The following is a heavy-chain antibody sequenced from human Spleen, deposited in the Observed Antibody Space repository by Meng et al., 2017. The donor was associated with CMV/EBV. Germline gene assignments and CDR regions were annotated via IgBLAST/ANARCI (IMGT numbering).Heavy chain of an antibody. CDR3: AKDSGEYSITYFDY. CDR1: GFTLSSYW. V-gene: IGHV3-7*03. J-gene: IGHJ4*02. D-gene: IGHD6-6*01. CDR2: IKQDGSDK. Sequence: LSLTCAASGFTLSSYWLSWVRQAPGKGLEWVANIKQDGSDKYYVDSVKGRFTISRDNAKSSLYLQMNSLRAEDTAVYYCAKDSGEYSITYFDYWGQGTLVTVSS.